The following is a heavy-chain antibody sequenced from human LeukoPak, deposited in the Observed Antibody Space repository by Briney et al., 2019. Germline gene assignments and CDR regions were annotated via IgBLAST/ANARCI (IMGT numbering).Heavy chain of an antibody. V-gene: IGHV1-46*01. CDR3: ARESKSTFDY. CDR2: INPSGGST. D-gene: IGHD2/OR15-2a*01. Sequence: ASVKVSCKASGYTFTSYGISWVRQAPGQGLEWMGIINPSGGSTSYAQKFQGRVTMTRDTSTSTVYMELSSLRSEDTAVYYCARESKSTFDYWGQGTLVTVSS. J-gene: IGHJ4*02. CDR1: GYTFTSYG.